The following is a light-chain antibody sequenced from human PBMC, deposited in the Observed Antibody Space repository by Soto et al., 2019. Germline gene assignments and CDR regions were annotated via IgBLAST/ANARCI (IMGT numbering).Light chain of an antibody. J-gene: IGLJ2*01. Sequence: QSALTQPPSASGSPGQSVTISCTGVSSDVGDDRYVSWYQQRPGKAPQLMIYAVNQRPSGVPDRFSGSKSGNTASLTVSGLQAEDEADYYCSSYAGPKFVVFGGGTKLPS. CDR1: SSDVGDDRY. CDR2: AVN. CDR3: SSYAGPKFVV. V-gene: IGLV2-8*01.